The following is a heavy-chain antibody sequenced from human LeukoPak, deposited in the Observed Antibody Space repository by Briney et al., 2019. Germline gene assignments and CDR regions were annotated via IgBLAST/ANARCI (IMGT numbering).Heavy chain of an antibody. V-gene: IGHV3-7*01. Sequence: GGSLRLSCAAPGFTFSNYWMSWVRQAPGKGLERVANIKQDGSEKYYVDSVKGRFTISRDNAKNSLYVQMNSLRVEDTAVYYCARLRGLYSDTNRYQTALDCWGQGTLITVSS. CDR3: ARLRGLYSDTNRYQTALDC. CDR1: GFTFSNYW. CDR2: IKQDGSEK. D-gene: IGHD1-26*01. J-gene: IGHJ4*02.